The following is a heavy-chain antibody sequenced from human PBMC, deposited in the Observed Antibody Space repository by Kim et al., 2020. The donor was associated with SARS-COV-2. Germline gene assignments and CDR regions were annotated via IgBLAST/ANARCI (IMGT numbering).Heavy chain of an antibody. D-gene: IGHD2-21*02. J-gene: IGHJ4*02. CDR1: GFTFSDYW. Sequence: GGSLRLSCAASGFTFSDYWMHWVRQTAGKGLVWVSRINSDGSSTNYADSVKGRFTISRDNAKNTLYLQMNSLRAEDTAVYYCVREGRGMVTYGGYWGQGTLVTVSP. CDR3: VREGRGMVTYGGY. V-gene: IGHV3-74*01. CDR2: INSDGSST.